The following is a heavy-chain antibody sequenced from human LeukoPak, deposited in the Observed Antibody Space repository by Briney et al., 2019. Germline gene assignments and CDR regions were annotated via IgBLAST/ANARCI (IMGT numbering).Heavy chain of an antibody. CDR1: GDTFTSYD. J-gene: IGHJ6*02. D-gene: IGHD3-10*01. CDR2: MNPNSGNT. CDR3: ARGGTLVQGVTILYGMDV. V-gene: IGHV1-8*01. Sequence: ASVKVSCKTSGDTFTSYDMNWVRQATGQGLEWMGWMNPNSGNTVYAQKFRGRVTMTGDTSTSTAYMELSSLRSGDTAVYYCARGGTLVQGVTILYGMDVWGQGTTVTVSS.